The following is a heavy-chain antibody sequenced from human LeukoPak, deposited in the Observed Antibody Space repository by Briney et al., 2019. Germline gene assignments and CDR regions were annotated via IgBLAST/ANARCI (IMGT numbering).Heavy chain of an antibody. CDR3: ARDNLGYDSSGYYYFDY. V-gene: IGHV3-66*02. CDR2: IYSGGST. CDR1: GFTVSSNY. D-gene: IGHD3-22*01. Sequence: PGGSLRLSCAASGFTVSSNYMSWVRQAPGKGLEWVSVIYSGGSTYYADSVKGRFTISRDNSKNTLYLQMNSLRAEDTAVYYCARDNLGYDSSGYYYFDYWGQGTLVTVSS. J-gene: IGHJ4*02.